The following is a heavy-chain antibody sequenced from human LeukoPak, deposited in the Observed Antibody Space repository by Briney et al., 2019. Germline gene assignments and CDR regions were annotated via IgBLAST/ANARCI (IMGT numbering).Heavy chain of an antibody. D-gene: IGHD3-10*01. CDR3: ARVRVGGYYFDY. CDR1: GFTFSTYE. J-gene: IGHJ4*02. Sequence: GSLRLSCAASGFTFSTYEMNWVRQTPGKGLEWVSYISSSGSIIFYADSVKGRFTISRDNAKNSLYLQMNSLRGEDTAFYYCARVRVGGYYFDYWGQGTLVTVSS. CDR2: ISSSGSII. V-gene: IGHV3-48*03.